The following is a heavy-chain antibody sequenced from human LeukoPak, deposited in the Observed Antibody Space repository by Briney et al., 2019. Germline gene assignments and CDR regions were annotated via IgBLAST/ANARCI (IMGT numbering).Heavy chain of an antibody. CDR1: GFTVISNY. V-gene: IGHV3-66*01. Sequence: PGGALRLSCAASGFTVISNYMSWVRQAPGKGLEWVSVIYSGGSTYYADSVKGRFTISRDNSKNTLYLQMNSLRAEDTAVYYCATGILVPTHFDYWGQGTLVTVSS. CDR3: ATGILVPTHFDY. D-gene: IGHD2/OR15-2a*01. J-gene: IGHJ4*02. CDR2: IYSGGST.